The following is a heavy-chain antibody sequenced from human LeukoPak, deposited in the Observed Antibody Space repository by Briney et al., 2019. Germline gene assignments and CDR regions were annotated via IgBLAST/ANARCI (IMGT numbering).Heavy chain of an antibody. D-gene: IGHD3-16*02. Sequence: ASVKVSCKASGYTFTSYYMHWVRQAPGQGLEWMGIINPSGGSTSYAQKFQGRVTMTRDMSTSTVYMELSSLRSEDTAVYYCAKPQTAGGMITFGGVIVTPGGFDYWGQGTLVTVSS. J-gene: IGHJ4*02. CDR1: GYTFTSYY. CDR2: INPSGGST. CDR3: AKPQTAGGMITFGGVIVTPGGFDY. V-gene: IGHV1-46*01.